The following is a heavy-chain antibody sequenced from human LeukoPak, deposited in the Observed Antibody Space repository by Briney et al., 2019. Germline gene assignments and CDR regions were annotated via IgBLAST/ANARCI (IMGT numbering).Heavy chain of an antibody. D-gene: IGHD6-19*01. Sequence: ASVKVSCKASGYTFTSYDISWVRQATGQGLEWVGWMNPNSGNTGYAQKFQGRVTMTRNTSISTAYMELSSLRSEDTAVYYCARGSDSSGWYSGYWGQGTLVTVSS. J-gene: IGHJ4*02. CDR3: ARGSDSSGWYSGY. CDR1: GYTFTSYD. CDR2: MNPNSGNT. V-gene: IGHV1-8*01.